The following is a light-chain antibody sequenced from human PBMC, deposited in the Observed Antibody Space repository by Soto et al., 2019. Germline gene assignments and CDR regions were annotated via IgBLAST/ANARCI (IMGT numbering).Light chain of an antibody. CDR2: DAS. CDR3: QQRSNWPRWT. V-gene: IGKV3-11*01. J-gene: IGKJ1*01. Sequence: EIVLTQSPATLSLSPGERATLSCRASQSVSSYLAWYQQTPGQAPRLLIYDASNRATGIPARFSGSGSGTDFTLTISSLEPEDFAVYYCQQRSNWPRWTFGQGTKVDIK. CDR1: QSVSSY.